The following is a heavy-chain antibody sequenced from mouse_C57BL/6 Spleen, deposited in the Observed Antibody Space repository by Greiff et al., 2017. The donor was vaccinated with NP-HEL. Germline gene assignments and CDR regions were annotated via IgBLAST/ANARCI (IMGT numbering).Heavy chain of an antibody. V-gene: IGHV1-59*01. CDR3: ARSGAGTYYFDY. J-gene: IGHJ2*01. Sequence: VQLQQPGAELVRPGTSVKLSCKASGYTFTSYWMHWVKQRPGQGLEWIGVIDPSDSYTNYNQKFKGKATLTVDTSSSTAYMQLSSLTSEDSAVYYCARSGAGTYYFDYWGQGTTLTVSS. D-gene: IGHD4-1*01. CDR2: IDPSDSYT. CDR1: GYTFTSYW.